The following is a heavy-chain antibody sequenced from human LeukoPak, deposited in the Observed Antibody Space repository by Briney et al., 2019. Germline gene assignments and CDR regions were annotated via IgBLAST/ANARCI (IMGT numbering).Heavy chain of an antibody. J-gene: IGHJ4*02. V-gene: IGHV4-59*01. CDR3: TRGCNRYDSSGYHCY. D-gene: IGHD3-22*01. CDR2: IYHIGTT. Sequence: SETLSLTCTVSGGSISSYSWSWIRQPPGKGLENIGYIYHIGTTNYNPSLKSRVTISLDTSKNQFSLNLSSVTAADTAMYYCTRGCNRYDSSGYHCYWGQGTLVTVSS. CDR1: GGSISSYS.